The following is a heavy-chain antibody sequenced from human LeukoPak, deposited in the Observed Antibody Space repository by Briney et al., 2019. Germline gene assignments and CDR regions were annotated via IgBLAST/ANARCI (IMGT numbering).Heavy chain of an antibody. Sequence: PGGSLRLSCAASGFTFSSYWMSWVRQAPGKGLEWVANIKQDGSEKYYVDSVKGRFTISRDNAKNSLYLQMNSLRAEDTAVYYCARDTVKYLVVVPAPSWGQGTLVTVSS. J-gene: IGHJ5*02. V-gene: IGHV3-7*01. CDR1: GFTFSSYW. D-gene: IGHD2-2*01. CDR3: ARDTVKYLVVVPAPS. CDR2: IKQDGSEK.